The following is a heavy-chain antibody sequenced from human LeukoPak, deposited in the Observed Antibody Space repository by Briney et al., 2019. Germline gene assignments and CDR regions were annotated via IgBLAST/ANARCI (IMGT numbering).Heavy chain of an antibody. J-gene: IGHJ4*02. V-gene: IGHV4-38-2*01. CDR3: ASFYCSGGSCYSDY. D-gene: IGHD2-15*01. CDR1: GYSISSGYY. CDR2: IYHSGST. Sequence: SETLSLTCAVSGYSISSGYYWGWIRQPPGKGLEWIGSIYHSGSTYYNPSLKSRVTISVDTSKNQFSLKLSSVTAADTAVYYCASFYCSGGSCYSDYWGQGTLVTVSS.